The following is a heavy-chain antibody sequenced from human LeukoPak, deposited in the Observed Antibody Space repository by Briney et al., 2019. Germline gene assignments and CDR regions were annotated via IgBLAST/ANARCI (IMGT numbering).Heavy chain of an antibody. D-gene: IGHD6-19*01. CDR1: GFTFSIYA. J-gene: IGHJ4*02. CDR2: INDNGGNT. Sequence: GGSLRLSCSASGFTFSIYAIHWVPQAPGKGLEYVSGINDNGGNTYYADSVKGRFTISRDNSKNTLYLQMSSLRGEDTAVYYCVKERNTGWYDFDSWGQGTLVTVSS. V-gene: IGHV3-64D*06. CDR3: VKERNTGWYDFDS.